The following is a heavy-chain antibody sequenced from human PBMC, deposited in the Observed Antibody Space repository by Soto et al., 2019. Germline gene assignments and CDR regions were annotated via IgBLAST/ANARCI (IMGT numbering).Heavy chain of an antibody. CDR1: GGSISSYY. J-gene: IGHJ6*03. D-gene: IGHD3-10*01. V-gene: IGHV4-59*08. Sequence: SVTLSLTCTVSGGSISSYYWSWIRQPPGKGLEWIGYIYYSGSTNYNPSLKSRVTISVDTSKNQFSLKLSSVTAADTAVYYCARRRGVPPYMDVWGKGTTVTVSS. CDR2: IYYSGST. CDR3: ARRRGVPPYMDV.